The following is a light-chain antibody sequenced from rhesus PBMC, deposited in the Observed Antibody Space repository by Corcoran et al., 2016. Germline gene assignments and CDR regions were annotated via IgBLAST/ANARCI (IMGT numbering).Light chain of an antibody. CDR1: QGISSY. CDR2: AAS. J-gene: IGKJ4*01. CDR3: LQHNSYPLT. Sequence: DIQMTQSTSSLSASVGDTVTITCRASQGISSYLNWFQQKPGKAPKLLIYAASSLESGVPSRFSGSGSGTEVTLTISSLQPEDFAAYYCLQHNSYPLTFGGGTKVEIK. V-gene: IGKV1-28*01.